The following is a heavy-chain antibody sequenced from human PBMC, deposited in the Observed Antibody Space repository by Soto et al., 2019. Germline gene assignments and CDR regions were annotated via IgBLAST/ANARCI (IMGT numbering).Heavy chain of an antibody. D-gene: IGHD1-1*01. CDR2: INPNSGDT. Sequence: QVQLVQSGAEVKKPGASVKVSCETSGYTFPVSYTHWLRQAPGQGLEWMGWINPNSGDTNYAHKFEGRVTMTRDSSARAAYMELSGLRSDDTAVYFCARESAGKTLYGMDVWCQGTKVTVSS. CDR3: ARESAGKTLYGMDV. CDR1: GYTFPVSY. J-gene: IGHJ6*02. V-gene: IGHV1-2*02.